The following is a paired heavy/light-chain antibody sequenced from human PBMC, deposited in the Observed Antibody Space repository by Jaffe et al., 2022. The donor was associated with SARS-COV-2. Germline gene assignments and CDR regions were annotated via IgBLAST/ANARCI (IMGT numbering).Heavy chain of an antibody. D-gene: IGHD1-26*01. CDR3: ARSVGPLDV. CDR1: GFTFSGYS. V-gene: IGHV3-48*01. J-gene: IGHJ6*04. CDR2: IRSSDSTI. Sequence: EVQLVESGGGLVQPGGSLRLSCAASGFTFSGYSMNWVRQTPGKGLEWVSYIRSSDSTIYDADSVKGRFTISRDNAKNSLYLQMSSLRAEDTAVYYCARSVGPLDVWGKGTTVTVSS.
Light chain of an antibody. CDR1: QSVSNN. CDR3: QQYNNWPRT. J-gene: IGKJ1*01. V-gene: IGKV3-15*01. CDR2: GAS. Sequence: EIVMTQSPASLSVSPGERATLSCRASQSVSNNLAWYQQKPGQGPRLLISGASTRATGIPARFSGSGSGTEFTLTISSLQSEDFAVYYCQQYNNWPRTFGQGTRVEIK.